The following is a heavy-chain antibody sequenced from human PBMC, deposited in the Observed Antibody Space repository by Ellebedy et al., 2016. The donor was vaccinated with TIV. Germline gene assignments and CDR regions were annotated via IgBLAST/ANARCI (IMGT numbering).Heavy chain of an antibody. J-gene: IGHJ6*02. D-gene: IGHD2-21*01. CDR3: ARRDGVMGSGGYYYYGMDV. Sequence: MPSETLSLTCTVSGVSITSSTYYWGWIRQPPGTGLEWIGTIYSSGRTYYNPSLKSRVTISVDTSKNQFYLKLTSVIAADTAVYYCARRDGVMGSGGYYYYGMDVWGQGTTVTVSS. CDR1: GVSITSSTYY. CDR2: IYSSGRT. V-gene: IGHV4-39*01.